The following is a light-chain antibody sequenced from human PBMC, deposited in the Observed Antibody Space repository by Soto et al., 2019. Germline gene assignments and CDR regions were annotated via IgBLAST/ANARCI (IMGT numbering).Light chain of an antibody. CDR3: QQYYSYPIT. CDR2: IAS. J-gene: IGKJ5*01. Sequence: DIQLTQSPSFLSASVGDRVTITCRASQGIRNYLAWYQQKPGRAPKLLIYIASTLQSGVPSRFSGSGSGTDFTLTISCLQSEDFATYYCQQYYSYPITFGQGTRLEIK. CDR1: QGIRNY. V-gene: IGKV1-9*01.